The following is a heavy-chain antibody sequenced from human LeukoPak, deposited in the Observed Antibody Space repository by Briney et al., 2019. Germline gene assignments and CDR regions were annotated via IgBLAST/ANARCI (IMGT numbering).Heavy chain of an antibody. D-gene: IGHD6-13*01. Sequence: GASVKVSCKTSGYTFTGYYMHWVRQAPGQGLELMGWMNPNSGNTGYAQKFQGRVTITRNTSISTAYMELSSLRSEDTAVYYCARADSPQVVSSSWYGGYYYYMDVWGKGTTVTVSS. CDR3: ARADSPQVVSSSWYGGYYYYMDV. J-gene: IGHJ6*03. CDR2: MNPNSGNT. CDR1: GYTFTGYY. V-gene: IGHV1-8*03.